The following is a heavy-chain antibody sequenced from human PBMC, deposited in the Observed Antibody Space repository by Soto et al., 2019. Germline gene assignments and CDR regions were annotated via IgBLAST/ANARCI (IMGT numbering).Heavy chain of an antibody. CDR1: GFIFSNYV. V-gene: IGHV3-23*04. D-gene: IGHD1-26*01. Sequence: EVQLVDCGGGLVQPGGSLRLSCAASGFIFSNYVMSWVRQAPGKGLEWVSSISDSGGTSYYADSVKGRFTISRDNSKNTLYLRMNSLRAEDTAIYYCAKRPRALLTFDYWGQWTLVTVSS. CDR3: AKRPRALLTFDY. CDR2: ISDSGGTS. J-gene: IGHJ4*02.